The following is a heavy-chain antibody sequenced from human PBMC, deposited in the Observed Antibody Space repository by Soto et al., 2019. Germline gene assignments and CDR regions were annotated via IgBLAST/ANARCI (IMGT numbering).Heavy chain of an antibody. Sequence: ASVKVSCKSSGYAFTGYYIHWVRQAPGQGLEWMGWINPNSGDTNYAQKFQGRVTMTRDTSFSTAYMELSSLRSDDTAVYYCATRYSYVHFWGQGTLVTVST. CDR3: ATRYSYVHF. CDR1: GYAFTGYY. D-gene: IGHD5-18*01. V-gene: IGHV1-2*02. CDR2: INPNSGDT. J-gene: IGHJ4*02.